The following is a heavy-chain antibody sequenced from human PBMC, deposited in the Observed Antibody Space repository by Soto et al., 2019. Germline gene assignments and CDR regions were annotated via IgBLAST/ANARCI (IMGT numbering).Heavy chain of an antibody. Sequence: PGGSLRLSCAASGFTFSSYSMNWVRQAPGKGLEWVSSISSSSSYIYYADSVKGRFTISRDNAKNSLYLQMNSLRAEDTAVYYCARDQYKSPRYCSSTSCLYRGVNWFDPWGQGTLVTVSS. CDR2: ISSSSSYI. V-gene: IGHV3-21*01. CDR1: GFTFSSYS. J-gene: IGHJ5*02. CDR3: ARDQYKSPRYCSSTSCLYRGVNWFDP. D-gene: IGHD2-2*01.